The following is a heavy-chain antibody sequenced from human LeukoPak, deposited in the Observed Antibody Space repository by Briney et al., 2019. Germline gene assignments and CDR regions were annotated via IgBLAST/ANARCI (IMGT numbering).Heavy chain of an antibody. CDR1: GYTFTGNG. V-gene: IGHV1-18*01. CDR3: ARSGHCSGTGCYAEGIDY. J-gene: IGHJ4*02. CDR2: ISGYNGNT. Sequence: ALVKVSCKASGYTFTGNGITWVRQAPGQGLEWMGWISGYNGNTAYAQMFQARATMTTDTSTSTAYMEVTNLRSDDTAIYYCARSGHCSGTGCYAEGIDYWGQGTLVTVSS. D-gene: IGHD2-2*01.